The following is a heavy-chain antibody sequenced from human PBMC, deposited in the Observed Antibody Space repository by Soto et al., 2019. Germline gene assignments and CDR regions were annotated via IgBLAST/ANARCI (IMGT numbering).Heavy chain of an antibody. V-gene: IGHV3-66*01. CDR3: ATAKLLLPWLFDY. CDR1: GFTVSSNY. D-gene: IGHD2-15*01. J-gene: IGHJ4*02. Sequence: PGGFLRLSCAASGFTVSSNYMSWVRQAPGKGLEWVSVIYSGGSTYYADSVKGRFIISRDDSKNTLFLQMNSLRAEDTAVYYCATAKLLLPWLFDYWGQGTLVTVSS. CDR2: IYSGGST.